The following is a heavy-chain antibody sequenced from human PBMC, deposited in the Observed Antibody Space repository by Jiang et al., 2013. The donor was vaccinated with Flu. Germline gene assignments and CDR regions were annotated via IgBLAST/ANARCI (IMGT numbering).Heavy chain of an antibody. CDR2: INHSGST. CDR3: ARAMTTQPVTPIDY. J-gene: IGHJ4*02. V-gene: IGHV4-34*01. D-gene: IGHD4-11*01. CDR1: GGSFSGYY. Sequence: LLKPSETLSLTCAVYGGSFSGYYWSWIRQPPGKGLEWIGEINHSGSTNYNPSLKSRVTISVDTSKNQFSLKLSSVTAADTAVYYCARAMTTQPVTPIDYWGQGTLVTVSS.